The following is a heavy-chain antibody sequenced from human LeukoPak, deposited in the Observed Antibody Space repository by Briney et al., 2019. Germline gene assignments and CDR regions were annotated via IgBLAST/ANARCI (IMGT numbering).Heavy chain of an antibody. V-gene: IGHV3-48*02. Sequence: GGSLRLSCAASGFTFSNYNMNWVRQAPGKGLEWVSYISSGGGATHYADSVKGRFTISRDNTKNSLYLQMNSLRDEDTALYSCAKTHGNGWYFDYWGQGNLVTVAS. CDR1: GFTFSNYN. D-gene: IGHD6-19*01. CDR2: ISSGGGAT. CDR3: AKTHGNGWYFDY. J-gene: IGHJ4*02.